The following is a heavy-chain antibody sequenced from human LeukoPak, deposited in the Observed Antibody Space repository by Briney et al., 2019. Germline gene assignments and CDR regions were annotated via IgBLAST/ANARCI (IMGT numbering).Heavy chain of an antibody. Sequence: PGGSLRLSCAASAFTFSSYAISWVRQAPGKGLEWVSAITGSGGSTYYADSVQGRFTISRDNSRNTLYLQMNSLRAEDTAVYYCAPWEPRGHYYMDVWGKGTTVTVSS. D-gene: IGHD1-26*01. CDR1: AFTFSSYA. V-gene: IGHV3-23*01. CDR2: ITGSGGST. J-gene: IGHJ6*03. CDR3: APWEPRGHYYMDV.